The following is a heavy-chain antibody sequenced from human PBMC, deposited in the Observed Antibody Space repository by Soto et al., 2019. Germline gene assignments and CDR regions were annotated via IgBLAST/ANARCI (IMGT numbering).Heavy chain of an antibody. CDR3: AKVIAPPYYYGMDV. CDR2: LSGSGGAS. J-gene: IGHJ6*02. V-gene: IGHV3-23*01. D-gene: IGHD6-6*01. CDR1: GFTFSRYG. Sequence: RLSCAASGFTFSRYGMSWVRQAPGKGLEWVSALSGSGGASYYAESLKGRFIISRDNSKNTLYLQMNGLRAEDTAIYYCAKVIAPPYYYGMDVWGQGTTVTVSS.